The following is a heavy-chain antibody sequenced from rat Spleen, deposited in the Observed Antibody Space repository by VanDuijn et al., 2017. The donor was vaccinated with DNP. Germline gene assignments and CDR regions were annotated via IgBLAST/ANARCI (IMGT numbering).Heavy chain of an antibody. CDR1: GFNFNDYW. V-gene: IGHV4-2*01. J-gene: IGHJ4*01. CDR2: INEDSSII. D-gene: IGHD1-10*01. CDR3: ARNNYYAMDA. Sequence: EVKLVESGGGLIQPGRSLKISCAASGFNFNDYWMGWVRQAPGKGLEWIGEINEDSSIINYAPSLKDKFTISRDNAQNTLYLQMSKLGSEDTAIYYCARNNYYAMDAWGQGTSVTVSS.